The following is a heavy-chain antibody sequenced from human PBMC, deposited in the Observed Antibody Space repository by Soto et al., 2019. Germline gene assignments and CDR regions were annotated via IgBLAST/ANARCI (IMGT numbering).Heavy chain of an antibody. D-gene: IGHD6-13*01. CDR1: GYTFASYG. CDR3: ARANDYSSNWYFDY. Sequence: ASVKVSCKASGYTFASYGISWVRQAPGQGLEWMGWISAYNGNINYAQKVQGRVTMTTDTSTSTAYMELRSLRSDDTAVYYCARANDYSSNWYFDYWGQGTPVTVSS. CDR2: ISAYNGNI. J-gene: IGHJ4*02. V-gene: IGHV1-18*01.